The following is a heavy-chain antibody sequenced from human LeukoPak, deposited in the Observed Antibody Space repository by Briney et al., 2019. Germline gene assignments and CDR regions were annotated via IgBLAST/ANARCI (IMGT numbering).Heavy chain of an antibody. CDR1: GFTFTTYG. D-gene: IGHD6-13*01. CDR3: AKRGHYSINWYHYFDY. CDR2: IASNGGSE. J-gene: IGHJ4*02. Sequence: QPGGSLRLSCAASGFTFTTYGLHWVRQAPGKGLEWAAAIASNGGSEYYADSVKGRFTISRDNSKNTLFLQMNSLRPDDTAVYYCAKRGHYSINWYHYFDYWGQGTLVTVSS. V-gene: IGHV3-30*18.